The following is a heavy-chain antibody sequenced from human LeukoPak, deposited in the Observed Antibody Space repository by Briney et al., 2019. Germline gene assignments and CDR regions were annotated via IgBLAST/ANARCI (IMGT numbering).Heavy chain of an antibody. CDR3: ARYDYDILTGYYY. CDR1: GGSISSGGYY. CDR2: IYYSGST. V-gene: IGHV4-31*03. J-gene: IGHJ4*02. D-gene: IGHD3-9*01. Sequence: PSETLSLTCTVSGGSISSGGYYWSWIRQRPGKGLEWIGYIYYSGSTYYNPSLKSRVTISVDTSKNQFSLKLSSVTAADTAVYYCARYDYDILTGYYYWGQGTLVTVSS.